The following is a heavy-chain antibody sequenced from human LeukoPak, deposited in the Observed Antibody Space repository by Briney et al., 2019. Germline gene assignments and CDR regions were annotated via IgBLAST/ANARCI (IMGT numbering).Heavy chain of an antibody. Sequence: SVKVSCKASGGTFSSYAISWVRQAPGQGLEWMGGIIPIFGTANYAQKFQGRVTITADKSTSTAYMELSSLRSEDTAVNYCARVVPAAMGAYYYYYGMDVWGKGTTVTVSS. CDR2: IIPIFGTA. CDR3: ARVVPAAMGAYYYYYGMDV. J-gene: IGHJ6*04. D-gene: IGHD2-2*01. CDR1: GGTFSSYA. V-gene: IGHV1-69*06.